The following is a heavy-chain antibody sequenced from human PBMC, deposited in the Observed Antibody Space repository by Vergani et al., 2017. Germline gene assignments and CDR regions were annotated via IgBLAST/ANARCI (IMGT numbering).Heavy chain of an antibody. CDR2: ISSSGSTI. CDR3: ARESVAGTLGDY. Sequence: EMQLVESGGGLVQPGGSLRLSCAASGFTFSSYEMNWVRQAPGKGLEWVSYISSSGSTIYYADSVKGRFTISRDNAKNSLYLQMNSLRAEDTAVYYCARESVAGTLGDYWGQGTLVTVSS. CDR1: GFTFSSYE. D-gene: IGHD6-19*01. J-gene: IGHJ4*02. V-gene: IGHV3-48*03.